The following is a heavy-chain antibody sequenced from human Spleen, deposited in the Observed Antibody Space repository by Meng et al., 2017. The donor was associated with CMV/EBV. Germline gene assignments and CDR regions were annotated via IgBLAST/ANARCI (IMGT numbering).Heavy chain of an antibody. CDR1: GFTFNNYW. D-gene: IGHD6-6*01. J-gene: IGHJ6*02. V-gene: IGHV3-74*01. Sequence: GSLKISCAVSGFTFNNYWMPGKGLVWVSHINSDENRKRYADSVKGRFTVSRDNAKSSLYLQMNSLRADDTTLYHCARSLSLSIAWYSSSSDYYYYGMDVWGQGTTVTVSS. CDR2: INSDENRK. CDR3: ARSLSLSIAWYSSSSDYYYYGMDV.